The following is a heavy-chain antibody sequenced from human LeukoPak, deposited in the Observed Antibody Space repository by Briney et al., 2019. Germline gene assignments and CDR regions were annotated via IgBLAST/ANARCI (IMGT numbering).Heavy chain of an antibody. Sequence: ASVKVSCKASGYTFTSYAMHWVRQAPGQRLEWMGWINAGNGNTKYSQKFQARVTITRDTSASTAYVDLSSLRSEDTAVYYCVYGSGLDYWGQGTLVTVSS. CDR1: GYTFTSYA. J-gene: IGHJ4*02. D-gene: IGHD6-19*01. CDR2: INAGNGNT. V-gene: IGHV1-3*01. CDR3: VYGSGLDY.